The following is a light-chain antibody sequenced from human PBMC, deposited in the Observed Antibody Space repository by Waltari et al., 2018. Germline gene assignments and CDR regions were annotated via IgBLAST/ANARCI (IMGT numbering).Light chain of an antibody. V-gene: IGKV1-39*01. J-gene: IGKJ2*01. CDR2: AAS. Sequence: DIQMTQSPSSLSASVGDRVTITCRASQSISSYLNWYQQKPGKAPKLLIYAASSLQSGVPSRFSGSGSGTDYTLTISSLQPEDFATYFCQQSLSTPLYTFGQGTKVEIK. CDR1: QSISSY. CDR3: QQSLSTPLYT.